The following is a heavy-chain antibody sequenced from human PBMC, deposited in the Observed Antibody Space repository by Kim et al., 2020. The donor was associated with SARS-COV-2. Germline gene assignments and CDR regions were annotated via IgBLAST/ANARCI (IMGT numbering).Heavy chain of an antibody. J-gene: IGHJ6*02. Sequence: SETLSLTCTVSGGSISSGDYYWSWIRQPPGKGLEWIGYIYYSGSTYYNPSLKSRVTISVDTSKNQFSLKLSSVTAADTAVYYCARGGPFHVYDILTGYRDSSGMDVWGQGTTVTVSS. D-gene: IGHD3-9*01. V-gene: IGHV4-30-4*01. CDR3: ARGGPFHVYDILTGYRDSSGMDV. CDR1: GGSISSGDYY. CDR2: IYYSGST.